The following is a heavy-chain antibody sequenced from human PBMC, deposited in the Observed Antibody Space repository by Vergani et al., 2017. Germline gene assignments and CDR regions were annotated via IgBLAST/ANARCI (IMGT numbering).Heavy chain of an antibody. CDR2: IYPADSDT. CDR1: EYRFRNYR. D-gene: IGHD1-1*01. J-gene: IGHJ4*02. Sequence: EAALVQSGPEMRKPGEPLKIPCKGSEYRFRNYRIGWVRQMPGKGLEWMGIIYPADSDTRYSPSFQGQVTIPADKSISTAFLQWDSLKASDTTLYYCARHTTYTDSWGQGTLVTVSS. CDR3: ARHTTYTDS. V-gene: IGHV5-51*01.